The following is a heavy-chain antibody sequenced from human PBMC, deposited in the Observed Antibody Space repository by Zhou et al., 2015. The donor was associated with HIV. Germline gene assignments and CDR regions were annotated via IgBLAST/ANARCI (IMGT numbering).Heavy chain of an antibody. V-gene: IGHV1-69*05. D-gene: IGHD3-22*01. Sequence: QVQLVQSGAEVKKPGSSVKVSCKASGGTFSSYAISWVRQAPGQGLEWMGGIIPIFGTANYAQKLQGRVTMTTDTSTSTAYMELRSLRSDDTAVYYCARGGDYYDSSGYYYVHAFDIWGQGTMVTVSS. CDR1: GGTFSSYA. CDR3: ARGGDYYDSSGYYYVHAFDI. CDR2: IIPIFGTA. J-gene: IGHJ3*02.